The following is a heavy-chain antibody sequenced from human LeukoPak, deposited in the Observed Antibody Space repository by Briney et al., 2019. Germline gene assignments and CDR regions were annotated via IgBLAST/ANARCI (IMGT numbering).Heavy chain of an antibody. Sequence: NPSETLSLTCTVSGGSISSYYWSWIRQPPGKGLEWIGYIYYSGSTYYNPSLKSRVTISVDTSKNQFSLKLSSVTAADTAVYYCARVVYYDILTVKYYYYMDVWGKGTTVTVSS. CDR3: ARVVYYDILTVKYYYYMDV. V-gene: IGHV4-59*12. J-gene: IGHJ6*03. CDR2: IYYSGST. CDR1: GGSISSYY. D-gene: IGHD3-9*01.